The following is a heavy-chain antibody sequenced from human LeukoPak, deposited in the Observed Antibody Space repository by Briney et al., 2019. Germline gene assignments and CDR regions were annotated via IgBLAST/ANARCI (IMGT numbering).Heavy chain of an antibody. D-gene: IGHD3-16*01. Sequence: GGSLRLSCAASGFTFSTYAMHWVRQAPGKGLEWVAVISYDGSSKYYADSVKGRFTISRDNAKNSLYLQMNSLRAEDTAVYYCARKGDYYYYYMDVWGKGTTVTISS. J-gene: IGHJ6*03. CDR1: GFTFSTYA. CDR3: ARKGDYYYYYMDV. V-gene: IGHV3-30*04. CDR2: ISYDGSSK.